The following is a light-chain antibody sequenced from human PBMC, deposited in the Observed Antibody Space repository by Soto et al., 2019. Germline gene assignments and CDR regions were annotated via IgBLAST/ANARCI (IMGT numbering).Light chain of an antibody. V-gene: IGKV1-39*01. Sequence: EIQMTQSPSSLSASVGDRVTITCRASQTITSDLNWYQQRPGKAPKLLIYAASNLQSGVPSRFSGSGSGTDFTFIISSLRPEDSATYYCQQTYSTPGWTFGQGTKVDIK. CDR3: QQTYSTPGWT. J-gene: IGKJ1*01. CDR2: AAS. CDR1: QTITSD.